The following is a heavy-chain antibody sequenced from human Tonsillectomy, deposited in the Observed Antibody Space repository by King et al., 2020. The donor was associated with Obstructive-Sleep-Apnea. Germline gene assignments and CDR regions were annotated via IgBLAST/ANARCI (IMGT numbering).Heavy chain of an antibody. Sequence: VQLVESGGGVVHPGRSLRLSCAASGFTFSNYAMHWLRQAPGKGLEWVALISYAGSSKYYADSVKGRFTISRDNSKNTLHLHMNSLRAEDTAVYHCARDPSYNGRVNYFDYWGQGTLVTVSS. CDR3: ARDPSYNGRVNYFDY. CDR2: ISYAGSSK. V-gene: IGHV3-30*04. D-gene: IGHD1-26*01. J-gene: IGHJ4*02. CDR1: GFTFSNYA.